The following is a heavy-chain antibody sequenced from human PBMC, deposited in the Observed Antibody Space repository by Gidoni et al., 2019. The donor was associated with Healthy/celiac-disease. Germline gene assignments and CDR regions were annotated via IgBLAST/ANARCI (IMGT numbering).Heavy chain of an antibody. CDR3: ARMRFPYCGGDCYSLGAFDY. J-gene: IGHJ4*02. Sequence: QVQLVESGGGVVQPGRSLRLSCAASGFTFSSYGMHWVRQAPGKGLEWVAVIWYDGSNKYYADSVKGRFTISRDNSKNTLYLQMNSLRAEDTAVYYCARMRFPYCGGDCYSLGAFDYWGQGTLVTVSS. CDR1: GFTFSSYG. D-gene: IGHD2-21*02. CDR2: IWYDGSNK. V-gene: IGHV3-33*01.